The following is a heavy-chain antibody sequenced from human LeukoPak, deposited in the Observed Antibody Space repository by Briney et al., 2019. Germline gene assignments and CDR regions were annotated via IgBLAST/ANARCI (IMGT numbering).Heavy chain of an antibody. CDR2: IRSIAYGGTT. J-gene: IGHJ4*02. D-gene: IGHD5-18*01. CDR1: GFTFGDYA. Sequence: PGWSLRLSCTASGFTFGDYAMSWVRQAPGKGLDWVGFIRSIAYGGTTEYAASVKGRFTISRDDSRSIAYLQMNSLKTEDTAVYYCTRVAGYSYGETAFDYWGQGTLVTVSS. V-gene: IGHV3-49*04. CDR3: TRVAGYSYGETAFDY.